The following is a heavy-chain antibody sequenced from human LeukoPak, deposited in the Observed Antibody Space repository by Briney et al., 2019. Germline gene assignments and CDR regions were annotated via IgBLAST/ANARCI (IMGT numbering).Heavy chain of an antibody. CDR2: IYYSGST. CDR1: GGSISSYY. V-gene: IGHV4-59*01. Sequence: PSETLSLTCTVSGGSISSYYWSWLRQPPGKGLEWIGYIYYSGSTNYNPSLKSRVTISVDTSKNQFSLKLSSVTAADTAVYYCATFMVRGVIAYAFDIWGQGTMVTVSS. J-gene: IGHJ3*02. D-gene: IGHD3-10*01. CDR3: ATFMVRGVIAYAFDI.